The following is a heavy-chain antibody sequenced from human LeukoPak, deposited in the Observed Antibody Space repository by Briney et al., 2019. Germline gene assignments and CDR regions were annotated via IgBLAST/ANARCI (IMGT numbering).Heavy chain of an antibody. CDR2: IDGGGST. J-gene: IGHJ3*02. CDR1: GVTVSNH. D-gene: IGHD3-10*02. V-gene: IGHV3-66*01. CDR3: ARCSYGRPLVNI. Sequence: GGSLRLSCVASGVTVSNHMSWVRQAPGKGLEWVSVIDGGGSTYYADSVKGRFTISRDNSKNTLYLQVNSLRAEDTAVYYCARCSYGRPLVNIWGQGTMVTVAS.